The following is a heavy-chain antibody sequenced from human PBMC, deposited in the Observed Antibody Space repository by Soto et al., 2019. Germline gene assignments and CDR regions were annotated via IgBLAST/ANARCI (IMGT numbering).Heavy chain of an antibody. J-gene: IGHJ6*02. Sequence: QVQLVESGGGVVQPGRSLRLSCAVSGFTFSSYVMYWVRQAPGRGLESVAVISYDGNNKYYADSVKGRFTISRDNSKNTLYLQMNSLRAEDTAVYYCARAGCDGGTCYTLVGLRYGMDVWGQGTTVTVSS. CDR3: ARAGCDGGTCYTLVGLRYGMDV. V-gene: IGHV3-30-3*01. D-gene: IGHD2-15*01. CDR1: GFTFSSYV. CDR2: ISYDGNNK.